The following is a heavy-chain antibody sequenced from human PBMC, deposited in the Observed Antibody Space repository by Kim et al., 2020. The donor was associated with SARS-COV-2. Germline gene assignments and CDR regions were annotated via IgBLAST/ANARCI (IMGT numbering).Heavy chain of an antibody. Sequence: SETLSLTCTVSGGSISSSSYYWGWIRQPPGKGLEWIGSIYYSGSTYYNPSLKSRVTISVDTSKNQFSLKLSSVTAADTAVYYCARDQRGGWLVPYYFDYWGQGTLVTVSS. CDR2: IYYSGST. CDR3: ARDQRGGWLVPYYFDY. D-gene: IGHD6-19*01. CDR1: GGSISSSSYY. V-gene: IGHV4-39*07. J-gene: IGHJ4*02.